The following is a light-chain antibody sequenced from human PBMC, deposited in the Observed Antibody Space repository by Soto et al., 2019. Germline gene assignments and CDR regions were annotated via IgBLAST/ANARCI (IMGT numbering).Light chain of an antibody. CDR2: DVS. J-gene: IGLJ1*01. Sequence: QAVVTQPASVSGSPGQSITISCTGTSSDVGGYNYVSWYQQHPGKAPKLMIYDVSNRPSGVSNRFSGSKSGNTASLTISGLQAEDEADYYCSSYTSSSPYYVFGTGTKLTVL. CDR1: SSDVGGYNY. V-gene: IGLV2-14*01. CDR3: SSYTSSSPYYV.